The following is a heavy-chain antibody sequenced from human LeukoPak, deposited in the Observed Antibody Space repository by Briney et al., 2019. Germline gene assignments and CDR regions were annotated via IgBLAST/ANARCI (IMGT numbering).Heavy chain of an antibody. D-gene: IGHD3-3*01. J-gene: IGHJ4*02. CDR2: IGGLGSST. V-gene: IGHV3-23*01. CDR3: ARDPGVVAFHYFDF. Sequence: PGGSLRLSCAASGFTFSGHAMAWVRQAPGKGLEWVSAIGGLGSSTYYGDSVKGRFTISRDNSKKTVYLQMDSLRVEDTAVYYCARDPGVVAFHYFDFWGQGTLITVSS. CDR1: GFTFSGHA.